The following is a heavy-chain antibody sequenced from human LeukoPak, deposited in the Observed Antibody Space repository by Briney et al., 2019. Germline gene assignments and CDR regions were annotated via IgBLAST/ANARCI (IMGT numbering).Heavy chain of an antibody. CDR1: GFTFSSYW. D-gene: IGHD2-21*02. V-gene: IGHV3-74*01. J-gene: IGHJ3*02. Sequence: GGSLRLSCAASGFTFSSYWMHWVRQAPGKGLVWVSRINSDGSSTSYADSVKGRFTISRDNAKNTLYLQMNSLRAEDTAVYYCARVPAQHIVVVTHDAFDICGQGTMVTVSS. CDR2: INSDGSST. CDR3: ARVPAQHIVVVTHDAFDI.